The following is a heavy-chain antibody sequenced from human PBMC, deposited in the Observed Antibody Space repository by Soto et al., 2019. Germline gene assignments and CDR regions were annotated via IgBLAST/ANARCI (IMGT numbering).Heavy chain of an antibody. D-gene: IGHD3-16*02. V-gene: IGHV3-7*01. CDR2: IKQDGSEK. CDR3: ASLPSYDYIWGSYRGVDAFDI. Sequence: GGSLRLSCAASGFTFSSYWMSWVRQAPGKGLEWVANIKQDGSEKYYVDSVKGRFTISRDNAKNSLYLQMNSLRAEDTAVYYCASLPSYDYIWGSYRGVDAFDIWGQGTMVTVSS. J-gene: IGHJ3*02. CDR1: GFTFSSYW.